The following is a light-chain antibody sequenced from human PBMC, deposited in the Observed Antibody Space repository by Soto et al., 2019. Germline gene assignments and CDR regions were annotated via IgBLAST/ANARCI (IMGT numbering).Light chain of an antibody. CDR2: AAS. CDR1: QSISSY. J-gene: IGKJ5*01. V-gene: IGKV1-39*01. CDR3: QQSYSTPIT. Sequence: DIQMTQSPSSLSASVGDRVTITCRASQSISSYLNWYQQKPGKAPKLLIYAASSLQSGVPSRFSSSGSGTDFTLTISSLQPEDFATHHCQQSYSTPITFGQGTRLEIK.